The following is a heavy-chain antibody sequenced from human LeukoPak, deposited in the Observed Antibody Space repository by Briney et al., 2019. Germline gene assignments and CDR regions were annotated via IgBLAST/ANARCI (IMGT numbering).Heavy chain of an antibody. V-gene: IGHV5-51*07. Sequence: GESLKISCKGSGYSFTSYWIGWVHQMPGKGLEWMGIIYPGDSDTRYSPSFQGQVTISADRSISTAYLQWSSLKASDTAMYYCARLSDSSGYYYPSYYFDYWGQGTLVTVSS. CDR1: GYSFTSYW. J-gene: IGHJ4*02. CDR3: ARLSDSSGYYYPSYYFDY. D-gene: IGHD3-22*01. CDR2: IYPGDSDT.